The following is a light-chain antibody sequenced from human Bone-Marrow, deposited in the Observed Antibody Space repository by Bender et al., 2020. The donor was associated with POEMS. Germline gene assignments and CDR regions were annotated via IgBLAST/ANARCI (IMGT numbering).Light chain of an antibody. Sequence: QSVLTQPPSASGTPGQRAIISCSGSSSNIVTNPVNWYQHLPGTAPKVLIYNTNQRPSGVPDRFSGSKSGTSASLAISALQSEDEGDYYCATWHDSLNGWVFGGGTKLAVL. CDR2: NTN. V-gene: IGLV1-44*01. J-gene: IGLJ3*02. CDR3: ATWHDSLNGWV. CDR1: SSNIVTNP.